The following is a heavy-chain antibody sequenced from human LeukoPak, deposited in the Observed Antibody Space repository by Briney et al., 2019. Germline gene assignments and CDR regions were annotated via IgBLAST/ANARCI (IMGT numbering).Heavy chain of an antibody. CDR3: ARVYSSSWYSMYYFDY. J-gene: IGHJ4*02. Sequence: PGGSLRLSCAASGFTFSSYGMHWVRQAPGKGLEWVAFIRYDGSNKYYADSVKGRFTISRDNSKNTLYLQMNSLRAEDTAVYYCARVYSSSWYSMYYFDYWGQGTLVTVSS. CDR2: IRYDGSNK. D-gene: IGHD6-13*01. V-gene: IGHV3-30*02. CDR1: GFTFSSYG.